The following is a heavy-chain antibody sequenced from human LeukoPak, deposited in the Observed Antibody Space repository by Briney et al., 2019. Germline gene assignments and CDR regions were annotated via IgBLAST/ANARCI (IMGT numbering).Heavy chain of an antibody. Sequence: GESLKISCKGSGYIFTRYWIGWVRQMPGKGLEWMGIIYPGDSDTRYSPSFQGQVTISADKSISTAYLQWSSLKASDTAMYYCARRFDSSGYYHKAYYFDYWGQGTLVTVSS. CDR2: IYPGDSDT. J-gene: IGHJ4*02. CDR1: GYIFTRYW. CDR3: ARRFDSSGYYHKAYYFDY. D-gene: IGHD3-22*01. V-gene: IGHV5-51*01.